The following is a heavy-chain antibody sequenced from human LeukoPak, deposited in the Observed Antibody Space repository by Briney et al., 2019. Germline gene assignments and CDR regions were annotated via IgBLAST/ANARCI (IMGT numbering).Heavy chain of an antibody. D-gene: IGHD2-2*01. J-gene: IGHJ6*02. Sequence: GGSLRLSCAPSGFTFSNFAMAWVRQAPGKGLEWVSSIGSSGSDTYYADSVRGRFTISRDNFKNMVYLQINSLTAEDTALYHCAKYFMPGGPPYALDVWGQGTTVTVSS. CDR2: IGSSGSDT. V-gene: IGHV3-23*05. CDR3: AKYFMPGGPPYALDV. CDR1: GFTFSNFA.